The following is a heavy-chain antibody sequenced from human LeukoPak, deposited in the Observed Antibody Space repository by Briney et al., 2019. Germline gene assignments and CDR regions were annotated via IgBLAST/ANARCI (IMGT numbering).Heavy chain of an antibody. CDR3: AILPGYSSGWYEVNY. Sequence: SGGSLRLSCAAAGFTFSSYAMSWVRQAPGKGLEWVSGISGSGGSTYYADSVKGRFTISRDKYRNTLYLQMNSPRAEDTAVYYCAILPGYSSGWYEVNYWGQGTLVTVSS. J-gene: IGHJ4*02. V-gene: IGHV3-23*01. CDR2: ISGSGGST. CDR1: GFTFSSYA. D-gene: IGHD6-13*01.